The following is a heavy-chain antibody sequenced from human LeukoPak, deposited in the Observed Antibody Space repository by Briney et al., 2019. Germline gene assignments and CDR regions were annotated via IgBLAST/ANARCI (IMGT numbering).Heavy chain of an antibody. CDR3: ARDGDTVLTRGYYYYMDV. CDR2: ITSSSSYI. V-gene: IGHV3-21*01. Sequence: GGSLRVSCAASGFTFSSYTMNWVRQAPGKGPEWVSSITSSSSYIYYADSVKGRFTISRDNARNSLYLQMNSLRAEDTALYYCARDGDTVLTRGYYYYMDVWGKGTTVTISS. CDR1: GFTFSSYT. D-gene: IGHD4-23*01. J-gene: IGHJ6*03.